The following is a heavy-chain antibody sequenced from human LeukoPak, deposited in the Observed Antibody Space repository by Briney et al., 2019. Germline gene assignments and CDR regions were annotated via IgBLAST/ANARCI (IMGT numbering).Heavy chain of an antibody. CDR2: ISSSIIYI. V-gene: IGHV3-21*01. D-gene: IGHD1-1*01. J-gene: IGHJ4*02. CDR1: GFTFSTYS. CDR3: ARGGQGNWPTPFDY. Sequence: GGSLRLSCAASGFTFSTYSFNWVRQAPGKGLEWVSSISSSIIYIYYADSVKGRFTISRDNAKNSLYLQMNSLRAEDTAVYYCARGGQGNWPTPFDYWGQGTLVTVSS.